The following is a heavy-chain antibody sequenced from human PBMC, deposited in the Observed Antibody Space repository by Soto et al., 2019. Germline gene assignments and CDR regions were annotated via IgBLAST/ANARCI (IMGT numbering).Heavy chain of an antibody. CDR1: GASITSGGHY. CDR2: IDYSGST. V-gene: IGHV4-31*03. Sequence: PSETLSLTCTVSGASITSGGHYWSWIRQHPGKGLEWIGYIDYSGSTHYNPSLKSRLSISIDRSKHQFSLNLTSVTPADTAVYYCARDRPPGGNPYFDYWGQGTLVTVSS. D-gene: IGHD2-15*01. J-gene: IGHJ4*02. CDR3: ARDRPPGGNPYFDY.